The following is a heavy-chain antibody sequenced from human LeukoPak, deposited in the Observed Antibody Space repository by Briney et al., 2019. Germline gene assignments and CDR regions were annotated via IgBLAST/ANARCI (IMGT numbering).Heavy chain of an antibody. J-gene: IGHJ4*02. V-gene: IGHV1-69*13. CDR1: GGTFSTYA. D-gene: IGHD3-22*01. CDR2: IIPILGTA. CDR3: ASNTKYYEGSGHYVFDF. Sequence: SVKVSCKASGGTFSTYAISWVRQAPGQGLEWMGGIIPILGTAKYLQRFQGRVTITADEITSTAYMELSSLTSEDTAVYYCASNTKYYEGSGHYVFDFWGQGTLVSVSS.